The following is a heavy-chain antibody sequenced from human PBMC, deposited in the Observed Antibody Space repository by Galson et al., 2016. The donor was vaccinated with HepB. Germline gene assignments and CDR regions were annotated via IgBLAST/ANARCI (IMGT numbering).Heavy chain of an antibody. CDR1: GFTFSSYA. V-gene: IGHV3-30*04. Sequence: SLRLSCAASGFTFSSYAMHWVRQAPGKGLDWVATISFDGTTKNYADSVKGRFTISRDNSKNTVSLHANSLRAEDTAVYYCARQKASVAGRDNPARRHRFSGDFDYWGQGTLVAASS. CDR2: ISFDGTTK. J-gene: IGHJ4*02. CDR3: ARQKASVAGRDNPARRHRFSGDFDY. D-gene: IGHD6-19*01.